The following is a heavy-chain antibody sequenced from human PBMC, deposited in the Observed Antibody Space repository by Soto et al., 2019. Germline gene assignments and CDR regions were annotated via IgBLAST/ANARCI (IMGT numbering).Heavy chain of an antibody. CDR1: GGSISSGGYS. Sequence: SETLSLTCAVSGGSISSGGYSWSWIRQSPGKGLGWIGYIYHSGSTYYNPSLKSRVTISVDRSKNQFSLKLSSVTAADTAVYYCARERGSGYDRTYYFDYWGQGTLVTVSS. J-gene: IGHJ4*02. D-gene: IGHD5-12*01. CDR3: ARERGSGYDRTYYFDY. V-gene: IGHV4-30-2*06. CDR2: IYHSGST.